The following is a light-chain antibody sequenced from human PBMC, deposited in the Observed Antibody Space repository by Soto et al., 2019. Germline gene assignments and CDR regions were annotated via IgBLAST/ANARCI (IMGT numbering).Light chain of an antibody. J-gene: IGKJ4*01. V-gene: IGKV3-20*01. CDR1: QSVSSN. CDR3: QQYGSSPLT. Sequence: EIVMTQSPATLSVSPGERATLSCRASQSVSSNLAWYLQKPGQAPRLLIYGASSRATGIPDRFSGSGSGTDFTLTISRLEPEDFAEYYCQQYGSSPLTFGGGTKVDI. CDR2: GAS.